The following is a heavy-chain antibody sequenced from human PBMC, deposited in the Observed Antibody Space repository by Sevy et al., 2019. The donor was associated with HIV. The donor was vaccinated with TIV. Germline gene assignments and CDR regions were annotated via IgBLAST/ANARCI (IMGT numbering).Heavy chain of an antibody. CDR3: ARLCGSGSLNRQSYMDV. CDR2: IYHSGST. Sequence: SETLSLTCTVSGYTISSGYYWGWIRQPPGKGLEWIGSIYHSGSTYCNPSLKSRVTISVDTSKNQFSLRLSSVTATDRAGYYCARLCGSGSLNRQSYMDVWGKGTTVTVSS. J-gene: IGHJ6*03. CDR1: GYTISSGYY. D-gene: IGHD3-10*01. V-gene: IGHV4-38-2*02.